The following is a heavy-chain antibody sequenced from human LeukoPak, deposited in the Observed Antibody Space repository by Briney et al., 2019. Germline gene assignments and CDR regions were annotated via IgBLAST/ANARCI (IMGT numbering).Heavy chain of an antibody. CDR2: IYHSGST. CDR1: GGSISSSNW. D-gene: IGHD5-12*01. CDR3: ATIVATYDYYYYGMDV. J-gene: IGHJ6*02. V-gene: IGHV4-4*02. Sequence: PSGTLSLTCAVSGGSISSSNWWSWVRQPPGKGLEWIGEIYHSGSTNYNPSLKSRVTISVDKSKNQFSLKLSSVTAADTAVYYCATIVATYDYYYYGMDVWGQGTTVTVSS.